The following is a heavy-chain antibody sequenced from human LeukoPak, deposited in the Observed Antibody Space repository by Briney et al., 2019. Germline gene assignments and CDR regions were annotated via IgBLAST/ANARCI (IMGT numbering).Heavy chain of an antibody. D-gene: IGHD2/OR15-2a*01. CDR1: GFTFSSYA. Sequence: PGGSLRLSCAASGFTFSSYAMSWVRQAPGKGLVWVSGFSETNSGTYYADSVKGRFTISRDNSRNTLYLQMNSLGAEDTAEYFCAKVVRTGNSMFDFWGQGTLVTVSS. CDR3: AKVVRTGNSMFDF. J-gene: IGHJ4*02. V-gene: IGHV3-23*01. CDR2: FSETNSGT.